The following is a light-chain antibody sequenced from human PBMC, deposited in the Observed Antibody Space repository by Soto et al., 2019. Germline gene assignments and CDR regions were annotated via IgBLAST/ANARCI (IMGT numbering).Light chain of an antibody. CDR3: QQSYSTPLT. CDR2: FGS. Sequence: EIVMTQSPLTLPVTPGEPASISCRSSQSLLYNNTYNYLDWYVQKPGQSPQLLIYFGSNRAPGVPDRFSGSGSGTDFTLKINRVEAEDVGTYYCQQSYSTPLTFGQGTKVDIK. J-gene: IGKJ1*01. V-gene: IGKV2-28*01. CDR1: QSLLYNNTYNY.